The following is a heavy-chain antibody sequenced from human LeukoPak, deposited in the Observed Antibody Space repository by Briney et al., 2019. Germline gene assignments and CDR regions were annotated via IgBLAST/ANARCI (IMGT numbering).Heavy chain of an antibody. Sequence: GGSLRLSCAASGFTFSSYAMSWVRQAPGKGLEWVSAISGSGCSTYYADSVKGRFTISRDSSNNTLYLQMNRLRLEDTAVYYCAKEGYCSSTSCYSYYYYGMDVWGQGPTVTVSS. CDR2: ISGSGCST. J-gene: IGHJ6*02. CDR1: GFTFSSYA. D-gene: IGHD2-2*02. CDR3: AKEGYCSSTSCYSYYYYGMDV. V-gene: IGHV3-23*01.